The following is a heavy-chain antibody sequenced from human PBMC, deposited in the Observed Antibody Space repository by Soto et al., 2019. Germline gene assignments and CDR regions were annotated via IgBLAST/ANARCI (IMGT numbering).Heavy chain of an antibody. Sequence: GASVKVSCKASGGTFSSYAISWVRQAPGQGLEWMGGIIPIFGTANYAQKFQGRVTITADKSTSTAYMELSSLRSEDTAVYYCASLYYDILTGPLGGYYYGMDVWGQGTTVTVSS. CDR3: ASLYYDILTGPLGGYYYGMDV. CDR2: IIPIFGTA. J-gene: IGHJ6*02. CDR1: GGTFSSYA. D-gene: IGHD3-9*01. V-gene: IGHV1-69*06.